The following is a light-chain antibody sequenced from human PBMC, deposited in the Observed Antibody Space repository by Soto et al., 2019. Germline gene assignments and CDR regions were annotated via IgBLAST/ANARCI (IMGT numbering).Light chain of an antibody. V-gene: IGKV1-39*01. Sequence: DIQMTQSPSSLSASVGDRVTITCRASQIISRYLNWYQQKPGKAPNLLIYAASRLQSGVPSRFSGSGSGTDFTLTISSLQPEDFATYYCQQSYITPPGTFGPGTKVDIK. CDR1: QIISRY. CDR3: QQSYITPPGT. CDR2: AAS. J-gene: IGKJ3*01.